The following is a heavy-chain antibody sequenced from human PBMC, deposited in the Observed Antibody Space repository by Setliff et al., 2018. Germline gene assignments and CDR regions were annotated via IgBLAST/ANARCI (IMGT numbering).Heavy chain of an antibody. D-gene: IGHD3-3*01. V-gene: IGHV4-4*08. CDR3: ASHPRVTIFGVVAFDY. CDR1: GGSLSADYY. Sequence: SETLSLTCTVSGGSLSADYYWSWIRQPAGKGLEWIGYIYTSGSTNYNPSLKSRATISRDTSSNQFSLKLSSVTAADTAAYYCASHPRVTIFGVVAFDYWGQGILVTVSS. J-gene: IGHJ4*02. CDR2: IYTSGST.